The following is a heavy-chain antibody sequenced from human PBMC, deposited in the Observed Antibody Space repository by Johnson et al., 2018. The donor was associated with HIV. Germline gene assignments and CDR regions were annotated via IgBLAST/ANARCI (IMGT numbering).Heavy chain of an antibody. CDR1: GFTFRDYY. CDR3: ARESTPWGGDYVGYSVDL. CDR2: ISSSGTSI. D-gene: IGHD4-17*01. V-gene: IGHV3-11*04. J-gene: IGHJ3*01. Sequence: VQLVESGGGVVQPGGSLRLSCAASGFTFRDYYMNWMRQAPGKGLEWISHISSSGTSIFYADSVKGRFTISRDNAKKLLYIQMSGLTGEDTATYYCARESTPWGGDYVGYSVDLWGQGTTVTVTS.